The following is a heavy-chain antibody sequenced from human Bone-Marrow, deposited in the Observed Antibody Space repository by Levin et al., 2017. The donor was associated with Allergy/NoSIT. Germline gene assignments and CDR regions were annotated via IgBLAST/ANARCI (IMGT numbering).Heavy chain of an antibody. CDR2: LINTGDII. CDR1: GFTISSYE. D-gene: IGHD2-8*01. CDR3: ARRGKGQLMYVIDY. V-gene: IGHV3-48*03. Sequence: GGSLRLSCAASGFTISSYEMIWVRQAPGKGLEWIAFLINTGDIIYYADSVQGRFTISRDNVKNSLFLQMNSLRVDDTAVYFCARRGKGQLMYVIDYWGQGTLVTVSS. J-gene: IGHJ4*02.